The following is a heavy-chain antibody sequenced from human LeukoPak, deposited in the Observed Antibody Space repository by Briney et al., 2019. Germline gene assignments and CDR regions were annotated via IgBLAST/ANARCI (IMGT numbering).Heavy chain of an antibody. CDR3: AKDRDTGIGAYSWGYFDY. CDR1: QFVFRNYW. D-gene: IGHD5-18*01. CDR2: ISSSGGST. J-gene: IGHJ4*02. Sequence: PGGSLRLSCAASQFVFRNYWMAWVRRAPGRGLEWVSGISSSGGSTPHADSVKGRFTISRDNSKNMLYLQMNSLRAEDTAVYYCAKDRDTGIGAYSWGYFDYWGQGTLVTVSS. V-gene: IGHV3-23*01.